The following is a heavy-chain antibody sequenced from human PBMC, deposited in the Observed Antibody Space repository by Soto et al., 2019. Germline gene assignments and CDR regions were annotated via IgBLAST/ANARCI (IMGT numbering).Heavy chain of an antibody. V-gene: IGHV3-73*01. CDR3: TRHIGQLVH. CDR1: GFTFSGSA. CDR2: IRSKANSYAT. D-gene: IGHD6-13*01. J-gene: IGHJ4*02. Sequence: EVQLVESGGGLVQPGGSLKLSCAASGFTFSGSAMHWVRQASGKGLEWVGRIRSKANSYATAYAASVKGRCTISRDDSKNTAYLQMNSLKTEDTAVYYCTRHIGQLVHWGQGTLVTVSS.